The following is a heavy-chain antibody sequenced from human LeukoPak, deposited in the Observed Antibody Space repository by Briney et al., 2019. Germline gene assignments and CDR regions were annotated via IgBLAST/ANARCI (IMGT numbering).Heavy chain of an antibody. V-gene: IGHV1-3*01. CDR3: ARRGGTVTPGDFDY. J-gene: IGHJ4*02. CDR2: INAGNGNT. CDR1: GYTFTSYA. D-gene: IGHD4-11*01. Sequence: ASVKVSCKASGYTFTSYAMHWVRQAPGQRLEWMGWINAGNGNTKYSQKFQGRVTITRDTSASTAYMELSSLRSEDTAVYYCARRGGTVTPGDFDYWGQGTLVTVSS.